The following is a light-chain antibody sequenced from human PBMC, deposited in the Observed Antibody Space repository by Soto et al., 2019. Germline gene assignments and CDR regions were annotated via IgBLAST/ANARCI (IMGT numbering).Light chain of an antibody. CDR3: KQRSNWPWT. V-gene: IGKV3-11*01. CDR2: DAS. CDR1: QSVSSH. J-gene: IGKJ1*01. Sequence: EIVLTQSPATLSLSPGERATLSCRASQSVSSHLAWYQQKPGQAPRLLIYDASNKATGIPARFSGSGSGTDFTLTISSLEPEDFVVYYCKQRSNWPWTFGHGTKVEIK.